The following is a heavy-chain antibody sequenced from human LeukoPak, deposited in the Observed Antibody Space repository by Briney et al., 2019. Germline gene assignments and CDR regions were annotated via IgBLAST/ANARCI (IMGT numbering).Heavy chain of an antibody. CDR2: INQDGSER. CDR1: GFTFSSHW. CDR3: ARDSEYSSSFAFDI. D-gene: IGHD6-13*01. V-gene: IGHV3-7*01. J-gene: IGHJ3*02. Sequence: GGSLRPSCAASGFTFSSHWMTWVRQAPGKGLEWVANINQDGSERYYVDSVKGRFTISRDNAKNSLYLQMNSLRAEDTAVYYCARDSEYSSSFAFDIWGQGTMVTVSS.